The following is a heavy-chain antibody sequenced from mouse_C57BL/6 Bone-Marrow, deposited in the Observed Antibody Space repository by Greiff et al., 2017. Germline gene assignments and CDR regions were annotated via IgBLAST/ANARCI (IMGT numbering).Heavy chain of an antibody. CDR2: IWSGGST. V-gene: IGHV2-2*01. D-gene: IGHD1-1*01. J-gene: IGHJ1*03. Sequence: VQLQQSGPGLVQPSQSLSITCTVSGFSLTSYGVHWVRQSPGKGLEWRGVIWSGGSTDYNAAFISRLSISKDNSKSQVSFKMNSLQADDTAIYYCARNADYYGSYWYFDGWGTGTTVTVSS. CDR1: GFSLTSYG. CDR3: ARNADYYGSYWYFDG.